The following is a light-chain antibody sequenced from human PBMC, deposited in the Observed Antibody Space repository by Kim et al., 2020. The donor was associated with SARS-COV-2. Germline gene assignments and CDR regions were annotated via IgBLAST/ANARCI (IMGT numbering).Light chain of an antibody. CDR3: QQRSNWPPRYS. CDR2: DAS. Sequence: PGERATLSCRASQSVSSYLAWYQQKPGQAPRLLIYDASNRATGIPARFSGSGSGTDFTLTISSLEPEDFAVYYCQQRSNWPPRYSFGQGTKLEI. J-gene: IGKJ2*03. CDR1: QSVSSY. V-gene: IGKV3-11*01.